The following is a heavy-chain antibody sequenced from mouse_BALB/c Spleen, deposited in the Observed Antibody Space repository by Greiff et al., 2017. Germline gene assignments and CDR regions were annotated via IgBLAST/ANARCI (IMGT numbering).Heavy chain of an antibody. CDR1: GFTFSDYG. Sequence: VQLKESGGGLVQPGGSRKLSCAASGFTFSDYGMAWVRQAPGKGPEWVAFISNLAYSIYYADTVTGRFTISRENAKNTLYLEMSSLRSEDTAMYYCARVDTVVGDYYAMDYWGQGTSVTVSS. J-gene: IGHJ4*01. D-gene: IGHD1-1*01. V-gene: IGHV5-15*02. CDR3: ARVDTVVGDYYAMDY. CDR2: ISNLAYSI.